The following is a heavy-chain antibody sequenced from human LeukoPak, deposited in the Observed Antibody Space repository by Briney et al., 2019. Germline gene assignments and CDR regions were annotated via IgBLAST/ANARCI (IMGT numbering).Heavy chain of an antibody. CDR3: ARARSVPPDLNWFDH. J-gene: IGHJ5*02. CDR2: IIPILGIA. Sequence: ASVTVSCKASGGTFSSYAISWVRQAPGQGLEWMGGIIPILGIANYAQKFQGRVTITADKSTSTAYMELSSLRSEDTAVYYCARARSVPPDLNWFDHWGQGTLVTVSS. V-gene: IGHV1-69*10. D-gene: IGHD3-10*01. CDR1: GGTFSSYA.